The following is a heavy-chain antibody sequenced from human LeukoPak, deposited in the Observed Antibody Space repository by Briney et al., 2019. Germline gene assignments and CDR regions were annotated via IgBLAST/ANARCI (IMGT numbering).Heavy chain of an antibody. D-gene: IGHD4-17*01. V-gene: IGHV4-59*12. J-gene: IGHJ4*02. CDR3: ARVADYGDYFDY. CDR1: GGTISGSY. CDR2: IYYSGST. Sequence: SETLSLTCTVSGGTISGSYWSWIRQPPGRGLEWIGSIYYSGSTYYNPSLKSRVTISVDTSKNQFSLKLSPVTAADTAVYYCARVADYGDYFDYWGQGTLVTVSS.